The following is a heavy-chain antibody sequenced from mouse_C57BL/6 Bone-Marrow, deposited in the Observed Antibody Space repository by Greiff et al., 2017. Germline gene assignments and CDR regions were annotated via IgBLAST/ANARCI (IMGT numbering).Heavy chain of an antibody. CDR1: GYTFTSYW. D-gene: IGHD2-3*01. CDR2: IDPSDSYT. V-gene: IGHV1-69*01. CDR3: ARRDDGYPPDY. Sequence: QVQLQQSGAELVMPGASVKLSCKASGYTFTSYWMHWVKQRPGQGLEWIGEIDPSDSYTNYNQKFKGKSTLTVDKSSSTAYMQLSSLTSEDSAVYYCARRDDGYPPDYWGQGTTLTVSS. J-gene: IGHJ2*01.